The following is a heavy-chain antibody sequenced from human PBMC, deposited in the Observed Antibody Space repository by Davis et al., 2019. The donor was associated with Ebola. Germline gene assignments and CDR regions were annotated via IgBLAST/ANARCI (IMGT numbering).Heavy chain of an antibody. CDR3: ARGPGGRSIFDY. CDR2: IKQDGSAE. V-gene: IGHV3-7*03. Sequence: GESLKISCAVSGFTFRSYWMSWVRQTPGKGLEWVANIKQDGSAENYVDSVKGRFTISRDTSKNTVYLQMKSLRAEDTAVYYCARGPGGRSIFDYWGQGTLVTFSS. CDR1: GFTFRSYW. J-gene: IGHJ4*02. D-gene: IGHD3-16*01.